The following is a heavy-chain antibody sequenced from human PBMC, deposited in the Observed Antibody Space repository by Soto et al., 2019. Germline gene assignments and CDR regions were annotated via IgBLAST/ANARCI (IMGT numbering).Heavy chain of an antibody. CDR1: GGTFSSYA. J-gene: IGHJ6*02. D-gene: IGHD6-19*01. CDR3: ARDLAVAGTETSTSFFGYYYYGMDV. V-gene: IGHV1-69*13. CDR2: IIPIFGTA. Sequence: SVKVSCKASGGTFSSYAISWARQAPGQGLEWMGGIIPIFGTANYAQKFQGRVTITADESTSTAYMELSSLRSEDTAVYYCARDLAVAGTETSTSFFGYYYYGMDVWGQGTRVTVSS.